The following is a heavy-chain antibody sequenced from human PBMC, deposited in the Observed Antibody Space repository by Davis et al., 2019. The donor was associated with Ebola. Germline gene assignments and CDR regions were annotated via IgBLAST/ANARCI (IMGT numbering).Heavy chain of an antibody. D-gene: IGHD5-12*01. CDR3: ASSMVATYDY. CDR2: INHSGST. J-gene: IGHJ4*02. Sequence: PSETLSLTCAVYGGSFSGYYWSWIRQPPGKGLEWIGEINHSGSTNYNPSLKSRVTISVDTSKNQFSLKLSSVTAADTAVYYCASSMVATYDYWGQGTLVTVSS. V-gene: IGHV4-34*01. CDR1: GGSFSGYY.